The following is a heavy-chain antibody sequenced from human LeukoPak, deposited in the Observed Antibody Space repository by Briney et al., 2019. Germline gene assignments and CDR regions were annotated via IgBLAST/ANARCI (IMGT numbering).Heavy chain of an antibody. CDR2: IYYSGST. D-gene: IGHD6-13*01. V-gene: IGHV4-30-4*08. J-gene: IGHJ4*02. CDR1: GGSISSGDYY. CDR3: ARARGHRYSSSWFFDY. Sequence: SETLSLTCTVSGGSISSGDYYWSWIRQPPGKGLEWIGYIYYSGSTYYNPSLKSRVTISVDTSKNQFSLKLSSVTAADTAVYYCARARGHRYSSSWFFDYWGQGTLVTVSS.